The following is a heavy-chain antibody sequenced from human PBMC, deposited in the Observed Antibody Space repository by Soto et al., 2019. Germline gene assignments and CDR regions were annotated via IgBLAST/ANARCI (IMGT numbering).Heavy chain of an antibody. V-gene: IGHV3-48*01. CDR2: ISSSSSTI. Sequence: GGSLRLSCAASGFTFSSYSMNWVRQAPGKGLEWVSYISSSSSTIYYADSVKGRFTISRDNAKNSLYLQMNSLRAEDTAVYYCARCAFSVRGVYYFDYWGQGTLVTVSS. D-gene: IGHD3-10*01. J-gene: IGHJ4*02. CDR3: ARCAFSVRGVYYFDY. CDR1: GFTFSSYS.